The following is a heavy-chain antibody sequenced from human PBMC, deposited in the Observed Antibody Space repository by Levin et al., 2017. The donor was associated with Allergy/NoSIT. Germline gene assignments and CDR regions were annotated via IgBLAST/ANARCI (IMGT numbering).Heavy chain of an antibody. D-gene: IGHD6-13*01. J-gene: IGHJ5*02. CDR2: TYYRSKWYN. V-gene: IGHV6-1*01. Sequence: SQTLSLTCDISGDSVSSKSAAWNWIRQSPSRGLEWLGRTYYRSKWYNDYAVSVKSRITINPDTSKNQFSLQMNSVTPEDTAVYYCARGSKIAETNWFDPWGQGTLVTVSS. CDR1: GDSVSSKSAA. CDR3: ARGSKIAETNWFDP.